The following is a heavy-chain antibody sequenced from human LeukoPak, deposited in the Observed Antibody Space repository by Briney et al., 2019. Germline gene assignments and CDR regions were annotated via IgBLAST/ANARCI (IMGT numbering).Heavy chain of an antibody. CDR3: ARVSTYYGSGSAFDY. CDR1: GFTFSTYA. Sequence: GRSLRLSCAASGFTFSTYAIHWVRQAPGRGLEWVAVISFDGVNTFYADSVKGRFTISRDNSNNTVYLQMNNLRPEDTAVYYCARVSTYYGSGSAFDYWGQGTLVTVSS. V-gene: IGHV3-30*04. D-gene: IGHD3-10*01. CDR2: ISFDGVNT. J-gene: IGHJ4*02.